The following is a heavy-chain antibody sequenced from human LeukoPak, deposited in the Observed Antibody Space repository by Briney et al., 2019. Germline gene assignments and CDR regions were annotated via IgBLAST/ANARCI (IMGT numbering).Heavy chain of an antibody. D-gene: IGHD2-2*01. CDR3: ARDPIVVVPAVGMDV. J-gene: IGHJ6*02. Sequence: GGSLRLSCAASGFTFSSYGMHWVRQAPGKGLEWVAVIWYDGSNRHYADSVKGRFTISRDNSKNTVYLQMNSLRAEDMAVYYCARDPIVVVPAVGMDVWGQGTTVTVSS. CDR2: IWYDGSNR. CDR1: GFTFSSYG. V-gene: IGHV3-33*01.